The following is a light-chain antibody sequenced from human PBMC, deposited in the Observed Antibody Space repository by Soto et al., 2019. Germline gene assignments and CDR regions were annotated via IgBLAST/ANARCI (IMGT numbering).Light chain of an antibody. Sequence: QSVLTQPASVSGSPGQSITISCTGTSSNVGGYKHVSWYQHHPGKAPKLMIYEVSNRPSGVSNRFSGSKSGYTASLTISGLQAEDEADYYCNSQRSSGTRVFGTGTKVTVL. CDR2: EVS. V-gene: IGLV2-14*01. J-gene: IGLJ1*01. CDR1: SSNVGGYKH. CDR3: NSQRSSGTRV.